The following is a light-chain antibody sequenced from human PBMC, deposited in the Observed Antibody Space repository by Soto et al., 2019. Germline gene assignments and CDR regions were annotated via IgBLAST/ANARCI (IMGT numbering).Light chain of an antibody. CDR2: AAS. CDR3: QQLNSYPRT. Sequence: DIQLTQSPSVLSASVGDRVTITCRASQGINSYLAWYQQKPGKVPKLLIYAASTLHSGGPSRFSGSGSGTEFTLTLSSLQPEDFATYYCQQLNSYPRTFGQGTKVEIK. J-gene: IGKJ1*01. CDR1: QGINSY. V-gene: IGKV1-9*01.